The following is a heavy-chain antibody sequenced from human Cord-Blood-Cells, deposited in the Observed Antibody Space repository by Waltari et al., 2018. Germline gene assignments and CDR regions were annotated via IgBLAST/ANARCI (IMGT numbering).Heavy chain of an antibody. Sequence: QLQLQESGPGLVKPSETLSLTCTVSGGSISSSSYYWGWIRQPPGKGLEWIGSIYYSGSTYSNPSLKSRVTISVDTSKNQFSLKLSSVTAADTAVYYCARLRYFDWLFDYWGQGTLVTVSS. CDR2: IYYSGST. CDR3: ARLRYFDWLFDY. D-gene: IGHD3-9*01. CDR1: GGSISSSSYY. J-gene: IGHJ4*02. V-gene: IGHV4-39*01.